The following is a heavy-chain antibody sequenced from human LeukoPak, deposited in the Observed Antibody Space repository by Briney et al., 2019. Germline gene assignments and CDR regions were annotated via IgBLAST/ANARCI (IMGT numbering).Heavy chain of an antibody. D-gene: IGHD2-21*02. CDR1: GYTFSSYG. V-gene: IGHV1-18*01. CDR2: ISGYNDNT. Sequence: GASVKVSCKASGYTFSSYGITWVRQAPGQGLEWMGWISGYNDNTNYAQKLQGRVTMTTDTSTSTAYMELRSLRPDDTAVYYCAKVQYLTLDAFDIWGRGTMVTVS. J-gene: IGHJ3*02. CDR3: AKVQYLTLDAFDI.